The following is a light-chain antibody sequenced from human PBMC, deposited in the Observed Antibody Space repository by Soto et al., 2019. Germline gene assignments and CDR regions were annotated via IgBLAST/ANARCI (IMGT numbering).Light chain of an antibody. Sequence: QPVLTQPLSASASPGQRVTISCSGGSSNIGSNTVAWYQHLPGTAPPRLIFTAGQRPSGVPGRFSGSKSGTSASLAISGLQSEDEGDYYCQAYDYSLTAFVFGGGTKLTVL. CDR2: TAG. J-gene: IGLJ3*02. CDR3: QAYDYSLTAFV. V-gene: IGLV1-44*01. CDR1: SSNIGSNT.